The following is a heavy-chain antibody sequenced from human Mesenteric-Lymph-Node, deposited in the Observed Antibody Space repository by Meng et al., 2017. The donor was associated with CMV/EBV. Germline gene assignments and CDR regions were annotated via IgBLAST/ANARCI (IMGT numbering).Heavy chain of an antibody. V-gene: IGHV3-48*03. J-gene: IGHJ5*02. CDR3: VKGLGFCSSASCYNWFDP. D-gene: IGHD2-2*02. CDR2: ISSSGGNI. CDR1: EFTFSSYE. Sequence: GESLKISCAASEFTFSSYEMNWVRQAPGKGLEWFSYISSSGGNIYYADSVKGRFAISRDNSKNTVFLQMHSLRVEDTALYYCVKGLGFCSSASCYNWFDPWGQGTLVTVSS.